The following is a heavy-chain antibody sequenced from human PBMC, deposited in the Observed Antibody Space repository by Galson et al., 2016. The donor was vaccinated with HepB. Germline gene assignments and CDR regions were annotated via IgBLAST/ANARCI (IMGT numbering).Heavy chain of an antibody. V-gene: IGHV1-46*01. CDR2: INPSGGDT. D-gene: IGHD2-2*01. CDR1: GYTFTSYF. Sequence: SVKVSCKASGYTFTSYFMHWVRQASGQGLEWMGIINPSGGDTGYAQKFQGRVTMTRDTSTSTVYMELSSLRSEDTAVYYCARRSCSSASCSSNWFDPWGQGTLVTVSS. J-gene: IGHJ5*02. CDR3: ARRSCSSASCSSNWFDP.